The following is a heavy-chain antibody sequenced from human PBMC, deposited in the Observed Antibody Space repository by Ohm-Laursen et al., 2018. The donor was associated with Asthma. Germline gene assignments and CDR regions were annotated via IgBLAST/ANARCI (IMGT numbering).Heavy chain of an antibody. CDR1: GGTFSSYA. J-gene: IGHJ4*02. V-gene: IGHV1-69*13. Sequence: SVKVSCKASGGTFSSYAISWVRQAPGQGLEWMGGIIPIFGTANYAQKFQGRVTITADESTSTAYMELSSLRSEDTAVYYCARAREGYCSGGSCYAHPLYWGQGTLVTVSS. CDR2: IIPIFGTA. D-gene: IGHD2-15*01. CDR3: ARAREGYCSGGSCYAHPLY.